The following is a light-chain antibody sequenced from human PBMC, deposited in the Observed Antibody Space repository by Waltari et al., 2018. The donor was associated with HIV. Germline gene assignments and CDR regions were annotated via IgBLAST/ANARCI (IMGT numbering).Light chain of an antibody. J-gene: IGKJ1*01. CDR3: MQTAHFPWT. Sequence: DIVMTQTPLSAPVTLGQPASISCRSNQSLLHSDGDTCLNWIHLRPGQPPRLLIYTVSKRVSGVPDRFSGSGAGADFTLKISRVETEDVGVYVCMQTAHFPWTFGRGTTVEIK. CDR2: TVS. CDR1: QSLLHSDGDTC. V-gene: IGKV2-24*01.